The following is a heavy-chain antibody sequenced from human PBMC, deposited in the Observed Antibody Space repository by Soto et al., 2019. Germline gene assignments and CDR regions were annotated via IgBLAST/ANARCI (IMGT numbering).Heavy chain of an antibody. J-gene: IGHJ4*02. Sequence: SETLSLTCTVSGGSISGSRYYWGWIRQPPGKGLEWIGSIYYNGITYYNLSLKSRVAISVDTSKTQLSLRLRSVTAADTAVYYCATTPGLAPGVSFDYWGRGTLVTVS. V-gene: IGHV4-39*01. CDR3: ATTPGLAPGVSFDY. CDR2: IYYNGIT. D-gene: IGHD6-13*01. CDR1: GGSISGSRYY.